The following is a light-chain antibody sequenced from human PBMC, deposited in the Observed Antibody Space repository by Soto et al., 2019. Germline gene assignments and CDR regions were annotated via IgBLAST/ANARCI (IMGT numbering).Light chain of an antibody. J-gene: IGKJ1*01. CDR3: QESYITPWA. V-gene: IGKV1-39*01. Sequence: DIQMTQSPSSLAVSVGDRVTIACRASQNLRNFLNWYQQRPGKAPNLLIYAASSLQSGVPSSFSGSGSGTEFTLTITSLQPEDFATYYCQESYITPWAFGQGTKVEIK. CDR1: QNLRNF. CDR2: AAS.